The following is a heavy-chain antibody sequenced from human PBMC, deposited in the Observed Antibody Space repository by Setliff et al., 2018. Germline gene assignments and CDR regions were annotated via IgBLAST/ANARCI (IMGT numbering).Heavy chain of an antibody. Sequence: SETLSLTCAVYGGSFSNYYWSWIRQPPGKGLEWIGEINHSGSTNYNPSLESRVTISVDTSKNQFSLRLSSVAAADTSVYYCARAYYYASGNSHNYYMDVWGKGTAVTVSS. D-gene: IGHD3-10*01. CDR3: ARAYYYASGNSHNYYMDV. J-gene: IGHJ6*03. CDR2: INHSGST. V-gene: IGHV4-34*01. CDR1: GGSFSNYY.